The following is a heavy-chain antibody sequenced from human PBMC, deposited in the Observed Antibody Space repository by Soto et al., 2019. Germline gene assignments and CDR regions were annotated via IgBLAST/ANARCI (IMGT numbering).Heavy chain of an antibody. CDR1: GYTFTSYG. J-gene: IGHJ6*03. CDR2: ISAYNGNT. Sequence: GASVKVSGKASGYTFTSYGISWVRQAPGQGLEWMGWISAYNGNTNYAQKFQGRVTMTRNTSISTAYMELSSLRSEDTAVYYCARDYVVVPAASVDYYYMYVWGKGTTVTVSS. D-gene: IGHD2-2*01. V-gene: IGHV1-18*01. CDR3: ARDYVVVPAASVDYYYMYV.